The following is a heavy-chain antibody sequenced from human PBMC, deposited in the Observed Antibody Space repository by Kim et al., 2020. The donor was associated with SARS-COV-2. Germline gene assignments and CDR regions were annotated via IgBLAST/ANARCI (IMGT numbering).Heavy chain of an antibody. CDR3: AKDPMVLWFGEPRVAFDI. Sequence: GGSLRLSCAASGFTFSSYAMSWVRQAPGKGLEWVSAISGSGGSTYYADSVKGRFTISRDNSKNTLYLQMNSLRAEDTAVYYCAKDPMVLWFGEPRVAFDIWGQGTMVTVSS. CDR2: ISGSGGST. D-gene: IGHD3-10*01. V-gene: IGHV3-23*01. CDR1: GFTFSSYA. J-gene: IGHJ3*02.